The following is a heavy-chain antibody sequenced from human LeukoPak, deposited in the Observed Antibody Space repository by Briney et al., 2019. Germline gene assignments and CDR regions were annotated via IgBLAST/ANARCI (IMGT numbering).Heavy chain of an antibody. Sequence: PSETLSLTCTVSGGSISSYYWSWIRQPAGKGLEWIGRIYTSGSTNYNPSLKSRVTMSVDTSKNQFSLKLSSVTAADTAVYYCARERRGYYDSSGYYSGRQIDYWGQGTLVTVSS. J-gene: IGHJ4*02. CDR1: GGSISSYY. V-gene: IGHV4-4*07. CDR3: ARERRGYYDSSGYYSGRQIDY. CDR2: IYTSGST. D-gene: IGHD3-22*01.